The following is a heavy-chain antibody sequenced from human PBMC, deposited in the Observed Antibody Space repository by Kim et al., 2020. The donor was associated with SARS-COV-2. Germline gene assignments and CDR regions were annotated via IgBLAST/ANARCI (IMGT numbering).Heavy chain of an antibody. D-gene: IGHD3-3*01. CDR1: GFAFSSYS. V-gene: IGHV3-21*01. Sequence: GGSLRLSCAASGFAFSSYSMNWVRQAPGKGLEWVSSISSSSSYIYYADSVKGRFTISRDNAKNSLYLQMNSLRAEDTAVYYCARMVTIFGVVDLYGMDVWGQGPTVTVSS. CDR3: ARMVTIFGVVDLYGMDV. J-gene: IGHJ6*02. CDR2: ISSSSSYI.